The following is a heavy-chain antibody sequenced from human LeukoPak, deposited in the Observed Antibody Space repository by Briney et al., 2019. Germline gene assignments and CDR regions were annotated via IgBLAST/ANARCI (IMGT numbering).Heavy chain of an antibody. Sequence: WETLTLTCAVSGYSISSGYYWGWLREPPGGGLGWIGSICHSGRTYYNPCDERLDTISVDTSKNQFSPKLSPGTAADTAMYYCARHINRGEEYPQLYPYCYYYYMDVWGKGTTVTVSS. D-gene: IGHD2-2*02. CDR3: ARHINRGEEYPQLYPYCYYYYMDV. CDR1: GYSISSGYY. CDR2: ICHSGRT. V-gene: IGHV4-38-2*01. J-gene: IGHJ6*03.